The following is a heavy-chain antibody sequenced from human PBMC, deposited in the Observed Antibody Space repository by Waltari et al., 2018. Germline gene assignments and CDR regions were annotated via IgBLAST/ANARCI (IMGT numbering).Heavy chain of an antibody. J-gene: IGHJ5*02. V-gene: IGHV4-39*01. CDR2: FYYSGST. D-gene: IGHD5-12*01. CDR1: GGSISRSSYY. Sequence: QLQLQESGPGLVKPSETQSLTCTVSGGSISRSSYYWGWIRQSPGKGLEWIGGFYYSGSTYYNPTLKSRVTISGDTSKNQFSLKLSSVTAADTAVYYCARHWKKSGYRFDPWGQGTLVTVSS. CDR3: ARHWKKSGYRFDP.